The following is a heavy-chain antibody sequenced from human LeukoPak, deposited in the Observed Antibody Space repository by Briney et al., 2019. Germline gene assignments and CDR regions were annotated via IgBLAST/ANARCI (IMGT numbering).Heavy chain of an antibody. D-gene: IGHD3-16*02. J-gene: IGHJ4*02. V-gene: IGHV4-31*03. Sequence: SETLSLTCTVSGGSISSGGYYWSWIRQHPGKGLEWLGYIYYSGSTYYNPSLKSRVTISVDTSKNQFSLKLSSVTAADTAVYYCARFPFGGVIEVGYFDYWGQGTLVTVSS. CDR3: ARFPFGGVIEVGYFDY. CDR1: GGSISSGGYY. CDR2: IYYSGST.